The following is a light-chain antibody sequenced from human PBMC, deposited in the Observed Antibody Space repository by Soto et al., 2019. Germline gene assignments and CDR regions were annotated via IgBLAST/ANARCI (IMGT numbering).Light chain of an antibody. Sequence: EVVLTQSPATLSLSLGERATLSCRASQSVSSYLAWYQQKPGQAPRLLIYDASNRATGIPARFSGSGSGTDFTLTISSLEPEDFAVYYCQQRSNWPPLFTFGPGTKVDLK. V-gene: IGKV3-11*01. CDR1: QSVSSY. J-gene: IGKJ3*01. CDR3: QQRSNWPPLFT. CDR2: DAS.